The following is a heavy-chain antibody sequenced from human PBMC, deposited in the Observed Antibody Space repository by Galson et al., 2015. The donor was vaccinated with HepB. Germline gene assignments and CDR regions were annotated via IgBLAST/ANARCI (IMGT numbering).Heavy chain of an antibody. CDR3: VRVSEVRSVSTLDN. V-gene: IGHV3-74*03. CDR2: IKSDGSST. J-gene: IGHJ4*02. CDR1: GFTFSSYW. D-gene: IGHD3-10*01. Sequence: SLRLSCAASGFTFSSYWMHWVRQVPGEGLVWVSRIKSDGSSTTYADSVKGRFTISRDNAKNTLYLQMNSLRAEDTAVYYCVRVSEVRSVSTLDNWGQGILVAVSS.